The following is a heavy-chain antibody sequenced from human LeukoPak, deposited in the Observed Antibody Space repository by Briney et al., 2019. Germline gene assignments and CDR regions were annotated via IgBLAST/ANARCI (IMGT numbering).Heavy chain of an antibody. J-gene: IGHJ5*02. D-gene: IGHD2-2*01. CDR2: INPKSGGT. Sequence: VASVKVSCKASGYTFTGYYMHWVRQATGQGLEWMGWINPKSGGTKYTQKFQARVTMTRDTSISTAYMELSRLRSADTAVYYCARAANLGYCSSTSCPNWFDPWGQGTLVTVSS. V-gene: IGHV1-2*02. CDR3: ARAANLGYCSSTSCPNWFDP. CDR1: GYTFTGYY.